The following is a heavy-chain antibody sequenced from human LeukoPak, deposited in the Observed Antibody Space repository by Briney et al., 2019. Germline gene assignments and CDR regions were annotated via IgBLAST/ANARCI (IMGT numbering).Heavy chain of an antibody. CDR3: TRDRGAYSLYDY. Sequence: GGSLRLSCTASGFTFGDYAMSWIRQAPGKGLEWVGFIRSKAYGETADYAASVKGRFTISRDDSKAIAYLQMNSLKTEDTAVYHCTRDRGAYSLYDYWGQVTLVTVSS. J-gene: IGHJ4*02. CDR1: GFTFGDYA. V-gene: IGHV3-49*03. CDR2: IRSKAYGETA. D-gene: IGHD4-11*01.